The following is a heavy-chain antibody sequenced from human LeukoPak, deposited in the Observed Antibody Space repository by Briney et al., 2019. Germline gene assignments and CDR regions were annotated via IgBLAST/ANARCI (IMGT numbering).Heavy chain of an antibody. CDR3: AKDGGRPYYSSRTLDY. Sequence: GGSLRLSCAASGFTFSSYGMHWVRQAPGKGLEWVAVISYDGSNKYYADSVKGRFTISRDNSKNTLYLQMNSLRAEDTAVYYCAKDGGRPYYSSRTLDYWGQGTLVTVSS. V-gene: IGHV3-30*18. D-gene: IGHD6-13*01. CDR1: GFTFSSYG. J-gene: IGHJ4*02. CDR2: ISYDGSNK.